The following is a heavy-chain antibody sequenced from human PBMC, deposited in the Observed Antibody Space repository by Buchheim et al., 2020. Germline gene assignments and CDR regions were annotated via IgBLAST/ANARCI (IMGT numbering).Heavy chain of an antibody. J-gene: IGHJ6*02. Sequence: EVQLVESGGGLVQPGGSLRLSCAASGFTVSSNYMSWVRQAPGKGLAWVSVIYSGGSTYYAVPVKGRFPISRDNSKNTLYLQLNSLRAEDTAVYYCARDRSWGSNYYYGMDVWGQGTT. CDR1: GFTVSSNY. D-gene: IGHD2-15*01. V-gene: IGHV3-66*01. CDR3: ARDRSWGSNYYYGMDV. CDR2: IYSGGST.